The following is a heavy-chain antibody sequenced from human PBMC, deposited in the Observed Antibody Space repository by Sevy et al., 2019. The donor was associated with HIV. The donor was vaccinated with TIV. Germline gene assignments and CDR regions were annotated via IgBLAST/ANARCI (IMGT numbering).Heavy chain of an antibody. J-gene: IGHJ4*02. Sequence: GGSLRLSCVASGFNFNIYSMSWVRQAPGKGLEWVSTLSFGCGRINHADSVQGRFTMSRDEFKKTVYLEMNSLRAEDAAVYYCAREGCTRPHDHWGQGTLVTVSS. CDR3: AREGCTRPHDH. CDR2: LSFGCGRI. CDR1: GFNFNIYS. D-gene: IGHD2-8*01. V-gene: IGHV3-23*01.